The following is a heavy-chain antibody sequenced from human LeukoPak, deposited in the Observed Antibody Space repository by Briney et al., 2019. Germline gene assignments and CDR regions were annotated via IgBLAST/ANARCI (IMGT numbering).Heavy chain of an antibody. CDR1: GFTFSSYG. CDR3: AKVPYYYDSSGYLDY. D-gene: IGHD3-22*01. Sequence: GRSLTLSCAASGFTFSSYGMHWVRQAPGKGLEWVAVISYDGSNKYYADSVKGRFTISRDNSKNTLYLQMNSLRDEDTAVYYCAKVPYYYDSSGYLDYWGQGTLVTVSS. CDR2: ISYDGSNK. V-gene: IGHV3-30*18. J-gene: IGHJ4*02.